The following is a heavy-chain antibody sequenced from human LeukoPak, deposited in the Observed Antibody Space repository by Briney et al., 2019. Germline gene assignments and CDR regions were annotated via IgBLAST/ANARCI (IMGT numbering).Heavy chain of an antibody. CDR3: ARGMPATAIRPYFDS. D-gene: IGHD2-2*02. CDR2: IYGSGST. J-gene: IGHJ4*02. V-gene: IGHV3-66*01. CDR1: GFAVSNNY. Sequence: GGSLRLSCTASGFAVSNNYTTWVRQAPGKGLEWVSVIYGSGSTFYADSVKGRFTISRDSSKNTLYLQMDSLRAEDTAVYYCARGMPATAIRPYFDSWGQGTLVTVSS.